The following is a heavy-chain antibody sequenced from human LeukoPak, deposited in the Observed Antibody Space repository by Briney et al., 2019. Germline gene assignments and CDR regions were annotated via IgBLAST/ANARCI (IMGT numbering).Heavy chain of an antibody. Sequence: GGSLRLSCVASGFPFSSYWMTWVRQAPGKGLEWVANIKQDGSNKSYVDSVKGRFTISRDNAKNSLYLQMNNLRVEDTAIYYCTRVGYIDEGIDYWGQGTLVTVSS. CDR3: TRVGYIDEGIDY. D-gene: IGHD5-24*01. CDR2: IKQDGSNK. V-gene: IGHV3-7*04. CDR1: GFPFSSYW. J-gene: IGHJ4*02.